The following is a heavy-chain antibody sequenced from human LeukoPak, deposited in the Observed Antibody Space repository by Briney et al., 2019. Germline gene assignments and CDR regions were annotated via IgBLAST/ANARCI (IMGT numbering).Heavy chain of an antibody. CDR2: IYYSGST. D-gene: IGHD5-24*01. CDR1: GRSISSYD. J-gene: IGHJ3*02. CDR3: ARHPLQLGAFDI. Sequence: SETLSLTFSVPGRSISSYDWRSIRPPPGKGLERNRYIYYSGSTNYNPTLKSRVTISVDTSKNQFSLKLSSVTAADTAVYYCARHPLQLGAFDIWGQGTMVTVSS. V-gene: IGHV4-59*08.